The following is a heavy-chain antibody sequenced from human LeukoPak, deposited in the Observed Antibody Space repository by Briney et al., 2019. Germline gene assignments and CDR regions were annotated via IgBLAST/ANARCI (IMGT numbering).Heavy chain of an antibody. CDR3: AKDTVGSYQLPEYYFDY. J-gene: IGHJ4*02. V-gene: IGHV3-23*01. CDR2: ISGSGGST. CDR1: GFTFSSYA. D-gene: IGHD2-2*01. Sequence: PGGSLRLSCAASGFTFSSYAMSWVHQAPGKGLEWVSAISGSGGSTYYADSVKGRFTISRDNSKNTLYLQMNSLRAEDTAVYYCAKDTVGSYQLPEYYFDYWGQGTLVTVSS.